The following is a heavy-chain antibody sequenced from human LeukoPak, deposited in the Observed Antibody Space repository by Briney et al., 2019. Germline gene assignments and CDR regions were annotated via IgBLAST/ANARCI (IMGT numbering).Heavy chain of an antibody. V-gene: IGHV3-9*01. J-gene: IGHJ3*02. CDR1: GFTFDDYA. CDR2: ISWNSGSI. CDR3: ARDEYNWNVDAFDI. Sequence: PGRSLRLSCAASGFTFDDYAMHWVRQAPGKGLEWVSGISWNSGSIGYADSVKGRFTISRDNAKNSLYLQMNSLRAEDTAVYYCARDEYNWNVDAFDIWGQGTVVTVSS. D-gene: IGHD1-20*01.